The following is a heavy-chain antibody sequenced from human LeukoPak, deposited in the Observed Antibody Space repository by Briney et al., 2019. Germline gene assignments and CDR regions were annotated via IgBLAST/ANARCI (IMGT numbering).Heavy chain of an antibody. V-gene: IGHV1-8*02. CDR2: MNPNSGNT. Sequence: GASVKVSCKASGGTFSSYAISWVRQAPGQGLEWMGGMNPNSGNTGYAQKFQGRVTMTRNTSISTAYMELSSLRSEDTAVYYCARHALGYGRAEFDYWGQGTLVTVSS. CDR3: ARHALGYGRAEFDY. D-gene: IGHD4-17*01. CDR1: GGTFSSYA. J-gene: IGHJ4*02.